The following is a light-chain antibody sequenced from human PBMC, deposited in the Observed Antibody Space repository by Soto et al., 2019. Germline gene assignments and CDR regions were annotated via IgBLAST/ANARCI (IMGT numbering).Light chain of an antibody. CDR1: RSDVGGYNL. Sequence: QSALTQPASVSGSPGQSITISCTGTRSDVGGYNLVSWYQQHPGKVPKLLIYDVTHRPSGVSNRFSASKSANTASLTISGLQAEDEADYSCSYYTSTNTLVFGGGTQLTVL. CDR2: DVT. CDR3: SYYTSTNTLV. J-gene: IGLJ2*01. V-gene: IGLV2-14*01.